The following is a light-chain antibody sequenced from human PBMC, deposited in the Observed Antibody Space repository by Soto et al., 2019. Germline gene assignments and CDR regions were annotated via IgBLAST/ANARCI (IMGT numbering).Light chain of an antibody. CDR2: EVN. Sequence: QSALTQPASLSGTPGQSITISCTGTSSDIGAYDYVSWFQQHPGKAPKLMISEVNNRPSGVSNRFSGSKSGNTAYLTSSGLQVEDEAEYFCFSSTTTSTHVFGTWTKVTVL. CDR3: FSSTTTSTHV. V-gene: IGLV2-14*01. CDR1: SSDIGAYDY. J-gene: IGLJ1*01.